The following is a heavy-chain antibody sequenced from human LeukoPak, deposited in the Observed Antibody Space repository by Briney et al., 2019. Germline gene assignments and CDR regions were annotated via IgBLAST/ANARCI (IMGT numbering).Heavy chain of an antibody. CDR3: ARDHRLLDAFDI. D-gene: IGHD2-15*01. Sequence: GGSLRLSCAASGFTFSSYGMHWVRQAPGKGLEWVAFIRYDGSNKYYADSVKGRFTISRDNSKNTLYLQMNSLRAEDTAVYYCARDHRLLDAFDIWGQGTMVTVSS. J-gene: IGHJ3*02. V-gene: IGHV3-30*02. CDR1: GFTFSSYG. CDR2: IRYDGSNK.